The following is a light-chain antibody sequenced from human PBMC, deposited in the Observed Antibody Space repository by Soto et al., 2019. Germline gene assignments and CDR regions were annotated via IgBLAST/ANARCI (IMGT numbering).Light chain of an antibody. Sequence: DIVMTPSPVSLAVSLGERATINCKSSQSVLYSSNNKNNLAWYQQKPGQPPKLLIYWASTRESGVPDRFSGSGSGTDFTLTISSLQAEDVAVYYCQQYYSTPRTFGQGTKVEIK. CDR3: QQYYSTPRT. J-gene: IGKJ1*01. V-gene: IGKV4-1*01. CDR1: QSVLYSSNNKNN. CDR2: WAS.